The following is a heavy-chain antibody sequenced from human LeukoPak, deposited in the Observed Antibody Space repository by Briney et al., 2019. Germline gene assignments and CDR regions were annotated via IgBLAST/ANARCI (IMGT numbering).Heavy chain of an antibody. CDR1: GSTFTSYW. D-gene: IGHD3-3*01. Sequence: GGSLQFSCQGSGSTFTSYWIGGVRRLPGKGLEWMGSIYPGDPDTRYRPSFQGQVTISADKSISTAYLQWSSLKAADTAMYYCARLATDRVDLDYWGQGTLVTVSS. CDR3: ARLATDRVDLDY. J-gene: IGHJ4*02. V-gene: IGHV5-51*01. CDR2: IYPGDPDT.